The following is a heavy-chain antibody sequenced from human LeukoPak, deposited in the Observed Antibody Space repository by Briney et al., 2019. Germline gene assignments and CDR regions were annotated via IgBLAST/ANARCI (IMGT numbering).Heavy chain of an antibody. V-gene: IGHV1-8*01. CDR1: GYTFTSYD. D-gene: IGHD3-10*01. J-gene: IGHJ4*02. CDR3: AREFAVRGYYFDY. CDR2: MNPNSGNT. Sequence: ASVKVSCKASGYTFTSYDINWVLQATGQGLEWMGWMNPNSGNTGYAQKFQGRVTVTRNTSISTAYMGLSSLRSEDTAVYYCAREFAVRGYYFDYWGQGTLVTVSS.